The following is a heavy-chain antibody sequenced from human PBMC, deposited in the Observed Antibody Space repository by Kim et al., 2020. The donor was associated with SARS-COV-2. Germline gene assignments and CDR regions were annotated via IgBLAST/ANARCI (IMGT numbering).Heavy chain of an antibody. J-gene: IGHJ4*02. Sequence: ASVKVSCKASGYTFTGYYMHWVRQAPGQGLEWMGWINPNSGGTNYAQKFQGRVTMTRDTSISTAYMALSRLRSDDTAVYYCAREDPIFGVDCGYWGQGTLVTVSS. D-gene: IGHD3-3*01. CDR2: INPNSGGT. CDR3: AREDPIFGVDCGY. CDR1: GYTFTGYY. V-gene: IGHV1-2*02.